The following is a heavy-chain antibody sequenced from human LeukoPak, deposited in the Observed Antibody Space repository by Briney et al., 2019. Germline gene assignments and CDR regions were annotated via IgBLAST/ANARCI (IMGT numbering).Heavy chain of an antibody. J-gene: IGHJ4*02. CDR3: ARDNYGSGSYYD. V-gene: IGHV4-39*07. D-gene: IGHD3-10*01. CDR1: GGSISSSSYY. Sequence: SETLSLTCTVSGGSISSSSYYWGWIRQPPGKGLEWIGSIYYTGSTYYNPSLKSRVTISVDTSKNQFSLKLSSVTAADTAVYYCARDNYGSGSYYDWGQGTLVTVSS. CDR2: IYYTGST.